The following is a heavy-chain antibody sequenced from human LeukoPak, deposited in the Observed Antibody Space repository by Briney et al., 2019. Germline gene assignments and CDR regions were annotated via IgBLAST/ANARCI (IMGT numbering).Heavy chain of an antibody. D-gene: IGHD2-8*01. J-gene: IGHJ6*03. V-gene: IGHV1-18*01. CDR3: ARAAYAISYYYYYYYMDV. Sequence: ASVKVSCKASGYTFTSYGISWVRQAPGQGLEWMGWISAYNGNTNYAQKLQGRVTMPTDTSTSTAYMELRSLRSDDTAVYYCARAAYAISYYYYYYYMDVWGKGTTVTVSS. CDR1: GYTFTSYG. CDR2: ISAYNGNT.